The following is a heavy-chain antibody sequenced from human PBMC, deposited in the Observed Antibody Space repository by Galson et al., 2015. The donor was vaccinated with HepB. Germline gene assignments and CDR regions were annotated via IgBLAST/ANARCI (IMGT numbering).Heavy chain of an antibody. D-gene: IGHD3-3*01. J-gene: IGHJ6*03. CDR3: ARTLIWSGYLTNYYYYYMDV. V-gene: IGHV7-4-1*02. CDR2: INTNTGNP. CDR1: GYTFTSYA. Sequence: SVKVSCKASGYTFTSYAMNWVRQALGQGLEWMGWINTNTGNPTYAQGFTGRFVFSLDTSVSTAYLQISSLKAEDTAVYYCARTLIWSGYLTNYYYYYMDVWGKGTTVTVSS.